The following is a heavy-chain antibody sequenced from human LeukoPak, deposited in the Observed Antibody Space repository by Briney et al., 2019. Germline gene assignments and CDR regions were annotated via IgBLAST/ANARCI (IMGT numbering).Heavy chain of an antibody. CDR1: GYSISSGYY. CDR2: IYHSGST. CDR3: ARSSLEWLLSSDNWYFDL. Sequence: PSETLSLTCTVSGYSISSGYYWGWIRQPPGKGLEWIGSIYHSGSTYYNPSLKSRVTISVDTSKNQFSLKLSSVTAADTAVYYCARSSLEWLLSSDNWYFDLWGRGTLVTVSS. V-gene: IGHV4-38-2*02. J-gene: IGHJ2*01. D-gene: IGHD3-3*01.